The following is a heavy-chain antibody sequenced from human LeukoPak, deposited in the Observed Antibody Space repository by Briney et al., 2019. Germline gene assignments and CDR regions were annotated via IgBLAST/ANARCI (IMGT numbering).Heavy chain of an antibody. D-gene: IGHD4-17*01. CDR1: GGSISSGRYY. CDR3: ATLPGGVTTPNPS. Sequence: SETLSLTCTVSGGSISSGRYYWSWIRQPAGKGLEWIGRVSTTGSTNYNPSRNSRVTIALDTSKNQFSLNLTSVTAADTAVYYCATLPGGVTTPNPSWGQGPLVTVSS. CDR2: VSTTGST. V-gene: IGHV4-61*02. J-gene: IGHJ5*02.